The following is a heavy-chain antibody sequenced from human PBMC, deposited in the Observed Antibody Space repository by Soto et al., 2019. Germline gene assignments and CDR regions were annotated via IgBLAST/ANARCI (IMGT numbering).Heavy chain of an antibody. CDR2: IGYSGAT. V-gene: IGHV4-31*03. D-gene: IGHD2-15*01. J-gene: IGHJ5*02. Sequence: TLSLTCTVSGGSITSGGSFWSWIRQHPGKGPEWIAFIGYSGATSYNPSLASRVTISADTYKSQFSLNLRSVTAADTAVYYCARGGASSKWFAPWGQGTLVTVSS. CDR1: GGSITSGGSF. CDR3: ARGGASSKWFAP.